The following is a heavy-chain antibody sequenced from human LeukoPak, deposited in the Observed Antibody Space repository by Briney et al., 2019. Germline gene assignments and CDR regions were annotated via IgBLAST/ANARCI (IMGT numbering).Heavy chain of an antibody. D-gene: IGHD3-10*01. Sequence: GGSLRLSCAASGFTFSNAWMSWVRQAPGKGLEWVGRIKSKTDGGTTDYAAPVKGRFTISRDDSKNTLYLQMNSLKTEDTAVYYCTTDRSYGSGSYYNYYFDYWGQGTLVTVSS. J-gene: IGHJ4*02. CDR1: GFTFSNAW. CDR2: IKSKTDGGTT. CDR3: TTDRSYGSGSYYNYYFDY. V-gene: IGHV3-15*01.